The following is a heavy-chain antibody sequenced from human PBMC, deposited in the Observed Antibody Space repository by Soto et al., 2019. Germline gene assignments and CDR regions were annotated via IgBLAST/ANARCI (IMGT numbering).Heavy chain of an antibody. V-gene: IGHV3-30*18. CDR3: AKFHPAYESRGYYTIDAVDI. J-gene: IGHJ3*02. CDR1: GFTFSSYG. D-gene: IGHD3-22*01. Sequence: QVQLVESGGGVVQPGRSLRLSCAASGFTFSSYGMHWVRQAPGKGLEWVAVISYDGSNKYYADSVKGRFTISRDNSKNTLSLQINSRRAEDTSVYYCAKFHPAYESRGYYTIDAVDIWGQVRMVTVSS. CDR2: ISYDGSNK.